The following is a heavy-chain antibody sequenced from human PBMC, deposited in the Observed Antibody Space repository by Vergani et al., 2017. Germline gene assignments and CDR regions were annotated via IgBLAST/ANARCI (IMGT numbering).Heavy chain of an antibody. CDR2: IYSGGST. D-gene: IGHD5-24*01. V-gene: IGHV3-66*02. J-gene: IGHJ4*02. CDR1: GFTVSSNY. Sequence: EVQLVESGGGLVQPGGSLRLSCAASGFTVSSNYMSWVRQAPGKGLEWVAVIYSGGSTYYADSLKGRFTISRDNSKNTLYLQMNSLRAEDTAVYYWARASLEMAKVGFDYWGQGTLVTVSS. CDR3: ARASLEMAKVGFDY.